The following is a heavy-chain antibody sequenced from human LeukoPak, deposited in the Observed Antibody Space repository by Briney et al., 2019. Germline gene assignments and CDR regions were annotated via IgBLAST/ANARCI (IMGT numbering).Heavy chain of an antibody. CDR2: IQQHGSVK. V-gene: IGHV3-7*01. D-gene: IGHD3-22*01. CDR3: ARGSRDNSGYRYYFDY. Sequence: RGSLRLSCAASGFTFSSYWMSWVRQAPGKGLEWVANIQQHGSVKYYVDSAKGRFTISRDNGENSMFLEMNSLRADDTAVYYCARGSRDNSGYRYYFDYWGQGTLVTVSS. J-gene: IGHJ4*02. CDR1: GFTFSSYW.